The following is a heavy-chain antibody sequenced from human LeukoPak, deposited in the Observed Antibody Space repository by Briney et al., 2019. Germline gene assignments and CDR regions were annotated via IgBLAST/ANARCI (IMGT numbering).Heavy chain of an antibody. CDR1: GGSFSGYY. D-gene: IGHD6-19*01. Sequence: SETLSLTCAVYGGSFSGYYWSWIRQPPGKGLEWIGEINHSGSTNYNPSLKSGVTISVDTSKNQFSLKLSSVTAADTAVYYCARGIKSSGWYNWFDPWGQGTLVTVSS. J-gene: IGHJ5*02. CDR3: ARGIKSSGWYNWFDP. CDR2: INHSGST. V-gene: IGHV4-34*01.